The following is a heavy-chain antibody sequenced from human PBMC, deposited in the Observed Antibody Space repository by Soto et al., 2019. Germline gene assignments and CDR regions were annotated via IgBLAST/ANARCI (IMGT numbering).Heavy chain of an antibody. V-gene: IGHV3-23*01. CDR2: ISGSGGST. Sequence: GGSLRLSVAASGFTFSGYAMSGVRQAPGKGLEWVGAISGSGGSTYYADSVKGRFTISRDNSKNTLYLQMNSLRAEDTAVYYCAQGGITIFGVAFPRYWGQGTLVTVPS. J-gene: IGHJ4*02. CDR3: AQGGITIFGVAFPRY. CDR1: GFTFSGYA. D-gene: IGHD3-3*01.